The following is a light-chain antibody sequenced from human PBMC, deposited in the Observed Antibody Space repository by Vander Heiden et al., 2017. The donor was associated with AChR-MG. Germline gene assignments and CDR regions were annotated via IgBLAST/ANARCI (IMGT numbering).Light chain of an antibody. CDR2: YVS. CDR1: SNDVGGYNY. V-gene: IGLV2-14*03. Sequence: QSALTQPAPVSGSPGQPITISCTGTSNDVGGYNYVAWYQQHPGKAPKLIIYYVSNRFSGVSNRFSGSKSGNTASLAISGLQAEDEADYYCSSYTTSNTLAVFGGGTKLPAL. J-gene: IGLJ2*01. CDR3: SSYTTSNTLAV.